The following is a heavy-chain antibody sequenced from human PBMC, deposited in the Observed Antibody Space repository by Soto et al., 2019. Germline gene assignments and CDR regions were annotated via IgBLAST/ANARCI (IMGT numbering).Heavy chain of an antibody. V-gene: IGHV1-69*13. J-gene: IGHJ4*01. D-gene: IGHD3-10*01. CDR2: ILPIFGTA. Sequence: GASVKVSCKGSGGTFIGYAIRWVRQAPGQGLEWMGGILPIFGTANYAQKFQGRVTITADESTSTAYMELSRLRSEDTAVYYCERDRKLGHLRFYYFDYWG. CDR1: GGTFIGYA. CDR3: ERDRKLGHLRFYYFDY.